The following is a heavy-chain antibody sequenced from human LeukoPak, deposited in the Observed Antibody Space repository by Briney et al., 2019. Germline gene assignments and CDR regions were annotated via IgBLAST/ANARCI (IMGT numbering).Heavy chain of an antibody. CDR3: ARDGTAAPFDY. CDR1: GYTFTSYY. CDR2: INPSGGST. D-gene: IGHD1/OR15-1a*01. Sequence: ASVKVSCKASGYTFTSYYMHWVRQAPGQGLEWMGIINPSGGSTSYAQKFQGRVTMTRDMSTSTVYMELSSLRSEDTAVYYCARDGTAAPFDYWGQGTLVTVSS. V-gene: IGHV1-46*01. J-gene: IGHJ4*02.